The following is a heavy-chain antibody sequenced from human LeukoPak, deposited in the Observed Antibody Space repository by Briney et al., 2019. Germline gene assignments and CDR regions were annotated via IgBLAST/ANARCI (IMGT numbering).Heavy chain of an antibody. Sequence: PSQTLSLTCTVSGGSISSYYWSWIRQPPGKGLEWIGYIYYSGSTNYNPSLKSRVTISIDTSKNQFSLRPSSVTAADTAVYYCARGAAGYSYGWGQGTLVTVSS. CDR1: GGSISSYY. CDR2: IYYSGST. J-gene: IGHJ4*02. V-gene: IGHV4-59*01. D-gene: IGHD5-18*01. CDR3: ARGAAGYSYG.